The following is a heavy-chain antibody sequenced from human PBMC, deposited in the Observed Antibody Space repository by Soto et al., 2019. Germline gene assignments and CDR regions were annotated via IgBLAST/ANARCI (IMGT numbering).Heavy chain of an antibody. V-gene: IGHV3-33*01. J-gene: IGHJ3*01. CDR2: ISPK. Sequence: QVQLVESGGGLVQPGTSLRLSCAVSGFSFRTYGFHWVRQPPGKGLQWVAVISPKGHSDSVEGRFTISRDNAKDTLYLQLNNLRAEDTAVYYCALDYAFANENAFDLLGQGTKVPGSS. CDR3: ALDYAFANENAFDL. CDR1: GFSFRTYG. D-gene: IGHD1-1*01.